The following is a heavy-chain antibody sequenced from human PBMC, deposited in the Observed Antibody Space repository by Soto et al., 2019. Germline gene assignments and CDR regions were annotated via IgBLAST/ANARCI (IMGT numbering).Heavy chain of an antibody. J-gene: IGHJ3*02. Sequence: PGGSLRLSCAASGFIVSSNYMSWVRQAPGKGLEWVSVSYSDGSTYYADSVKGRFTISSDNSKNTLYLQMNSLRAEDTAVYYCARDLWVGPTGVIWGQGTMVTVSS. D-gene: IGHD1-26*01. CDR1: GFIVSSNY. V-gene: IGHV3-53*01. CDR2: SYSDGST. CDR3: ARDLWVGPTGVI.